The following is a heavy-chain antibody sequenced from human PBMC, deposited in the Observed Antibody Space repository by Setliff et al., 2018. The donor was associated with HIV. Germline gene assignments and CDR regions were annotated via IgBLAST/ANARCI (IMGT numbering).Heavy chain of an antibody. CDR1: GGSMRSSGYS. CDR3: ARDLAWPGYFDY. CDR2: IYHSGST. Sequence: KPSETLSLTCAVSGGSMRSSGYSWTWIRQAPGKGLEWVGYIYHSGSTNYNPSLKSRVTISVDKSKNQFSLKLSSVTAADTAVYYCARDLAWPGYFDYWGQGTLVTASS. V-gene: IGHV4-30-2*01. J-gene: IGHJ4*02. D-gene: IGHD3-10*01.